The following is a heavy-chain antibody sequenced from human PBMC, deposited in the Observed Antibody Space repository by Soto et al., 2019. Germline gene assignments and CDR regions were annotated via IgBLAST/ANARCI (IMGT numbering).Heavy chain of an antibody. V-gene: IGHV5-51*01. CDR2: IHPVDSDT. CDR3: ARAGFLSGDNPDRAIFVDY. CDR1: GYSFTTYW. D-gene: IGHD3-10*01. J-gene: IGHJ4*02. Sequence: GESLKISCKGSGYSFTTYWIGWVRQMPGRGLEWMGIIHPVDSDTRYSPSFQGQITISADKSIDTAFLQWSSLQASDTAMYYCARAGFLSGDNPDRAIFVDYWGQGTLVTVSS.